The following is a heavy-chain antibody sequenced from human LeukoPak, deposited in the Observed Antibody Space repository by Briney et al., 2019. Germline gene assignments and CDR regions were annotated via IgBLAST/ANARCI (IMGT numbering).Heavy chain of an antibody. CDR2: IKLDGSEK. CDR3: AKDTSTRWYSSTPLPGDY. J-gene: IGHJ4*02. Sequence: PGGSLRLSCVASGFTFGKYWMSWVRQAPGKGLEWVANIKLDGSEKNYVDSVKGRFTISRDDSKNTLYLQMNSLRAEDTAVYYCAKDTSTRWYSSTPLPGDYWGQGTLVTVSS. D-gene: IGHD6-13*01. V-gene: IGHV3-7*03. CDR1: GFTFGKYW.